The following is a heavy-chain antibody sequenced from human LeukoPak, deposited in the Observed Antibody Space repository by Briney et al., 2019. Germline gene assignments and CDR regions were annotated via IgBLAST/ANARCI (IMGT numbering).Heavy chain of an antibody. Sequence: GGSLRLSCAASGFTFSSYSMNWVRQAPGKGLEWVSSISGSGGSTYYADSVKGRFTISRDNSKNTLYLQMNSLRAEDTAVYYCATPPTVTRNYWGQGTLVTVSS. V-gene: IGHV3-23*01. D-gene: IGHD4-17*01. CDR3: ATPPTVTRNY. J-gene: IGHJ4*02. CDR2: ISGSGGST. CDR1: GFTFSSYS.